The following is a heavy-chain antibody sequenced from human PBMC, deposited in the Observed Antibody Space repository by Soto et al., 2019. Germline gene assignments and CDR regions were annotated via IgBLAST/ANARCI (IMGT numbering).Heavy chain of an antibody. J-gene: IGHJ6*02. D-gene: IGHD2-15*01. CDR2: ISAYNGNT. CDR3: ARDVGIVVVVAATYHYYYGMDV. V-gene: IGHV1-18*01. Sequence: QVQLVQSGAEVKKPGASVKVSCKASGYTFTSYGISWVRQAPGQGLEWMGWISAYNGNTNYAQKLQGRVTMTTDTSTSTDYMELRSLRSDDTAVYYCARDVGIVVVVAATYHYYYGMDVWGQGTTVTVSS. CDR1: GYTFTSYG.